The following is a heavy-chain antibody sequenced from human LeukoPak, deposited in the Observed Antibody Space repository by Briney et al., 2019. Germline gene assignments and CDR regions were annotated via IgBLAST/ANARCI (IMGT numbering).Heavy chain of an antibody. J-gene: IGHJ4*02. V-gene: IGHV1-46*01. CDR1: GYTFTSYY. CDR3: ARDLGSDILTGYKKYYFDY. D-gene: IGHD3-9*01. Sequence: ASVKVSCKASGYTFTSYYVHWVRQAPGQGLEWMGIINPSGGYTGYAQKFQGRVTMTRDTSTSTAYMELSSLRSEDTAVYYCARDLGSDILTGYKKYYFDYWGQGTLVTVSS. CDR2: INPSGGYT.